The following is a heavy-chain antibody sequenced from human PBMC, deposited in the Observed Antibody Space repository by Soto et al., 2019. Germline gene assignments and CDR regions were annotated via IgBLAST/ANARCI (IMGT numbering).Heavy chain of an antibody. J-gene: IGHJ6*02. V-gene: IGHV3-30*18. CDR1: GFTFSSYG. D-gene: IGHD5-18*01. CDR3: AKDTARGLNYYYGMDV. CDR2: ISYDGSNK. Sequence: QVRLVESGGGVVQPGRSLRLSCAASGFTFSSYGMHWVRQAPGKGLEWVAVISYDGSNKYYADSVKGRFTISRDNSKNTLYLQMNSLRAEDTAVYYCAKDTARGLNYYYGMDVWGQGTTVTVSS.